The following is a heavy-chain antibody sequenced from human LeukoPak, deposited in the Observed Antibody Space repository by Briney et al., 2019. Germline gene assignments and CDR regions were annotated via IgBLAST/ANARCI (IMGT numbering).Heavy chain of an antibody. CDR2: IYPGDSDT. V-gene: IGHV5-51*01. J-gene: IGHJ4*02. D-gene: IGHD2-2*01. Sequence: GESLKTSCMGSGYSFTSYWICWGRQIPGKGVEWGGIIYPGDSDTRYSPSFQGQITISADKSISTAYLQWSSLKASDTAMYYCATPYPREYCSTSTCYFNYWGQGTLVTVSS. CDR1: GYSFTSYW. CDR3: ATPYPREYCSTSTCYFNY.